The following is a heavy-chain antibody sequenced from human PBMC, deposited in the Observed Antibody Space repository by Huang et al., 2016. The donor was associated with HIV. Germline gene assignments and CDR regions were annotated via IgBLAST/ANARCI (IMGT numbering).Heavy chain of an antibody. D-gene: IGHD2-2*01. CDR3: ARGRGTSWSFFDT. CDR2: ITQSGST. Sequence: QVRLDQWGAGLLKPSETLTLTCAVYGDSLSGFFWSWIRQSPGRGLEWIGEITQSGSTNYNPSLKIRVTIAIDTSKKQFSLKLKSVTADDTSTYYCARGRGTSWSFFDTWGQGSFVTVSS. J-gene: IGHJ5*02. CDR1: GDSLSGFF. V-gene: IGHV4-34*01.